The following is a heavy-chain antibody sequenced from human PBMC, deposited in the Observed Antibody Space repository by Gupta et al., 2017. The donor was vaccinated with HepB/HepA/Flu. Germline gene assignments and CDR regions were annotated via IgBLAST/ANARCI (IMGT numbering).Heavy chain of an antibody. D-gene: IGHD1-14*01. J-gene: IGHJ6*03. CDR3: VRDSRSLTYYYYMDF. CDR2: INQEGREK. V-gene: IGHV3-7*01. Sequence: QVVESGGRWVGLGGSQGPTLPAYHCPFTSHGPPWFLQAPGKGLQWVGNINQEGREKNYIDSVRGRFTISRDNANNALFLQMNSLRVEDTAVYYCVRDSRSLTYYYYMDFWGKGTTVTVSS. CDR1: HCPFTSHG.